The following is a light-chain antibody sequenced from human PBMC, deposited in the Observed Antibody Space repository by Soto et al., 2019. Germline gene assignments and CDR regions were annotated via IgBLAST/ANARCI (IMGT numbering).Light chain of an antibody. CDR1: KLGDKY. Sequence: SYELTQPPSVSVSPGQTASITCSGDKLGDKYACWYQKKPGQSPVLVIYQDSKRPSGIPERFSGSNSGNTATLTISGTQAMDEADYYCQAWDSSTVVFGGGTKVTVL. CDR3: QAWDSSTVV. J-gene: IGLJ2*01. V-gene: IGLV3-1*01. CDR2: QDS.